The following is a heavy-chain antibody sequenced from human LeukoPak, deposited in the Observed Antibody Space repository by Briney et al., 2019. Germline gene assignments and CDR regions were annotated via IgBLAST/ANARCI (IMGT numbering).Heavy chain of an antibody. Sequence: GASVKVSCKASGYTFTGYYMHWVRQAPGQGLEWMGWINPNSGGTNYAQKFQGRVTMTRDTSISTAYMELSRLRSDDTAVYYCASGVGATPRFATGPCYWGQGTLVTVSS. D-gene: IGHD1-26*01. CDR2: INPNSGGT. CDR3: ASGVGATPRFATGPCY. V-gene: IGHV1-2*02. J-gene: IGHJ4*02. CDR1: GYTFTGYY.